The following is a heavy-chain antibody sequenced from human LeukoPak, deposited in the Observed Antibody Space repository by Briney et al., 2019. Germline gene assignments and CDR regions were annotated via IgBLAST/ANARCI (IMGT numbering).Heavy chain of an antibody. CDR1: GYTFTSYG. CDR3: ARDPGEDIVVVPAALDY. CDR2: ISAYNGNT. Sequence: ASVKVSCKASGYTFTSYGISWVRQAPGQGLEWMVWISAYNGNTNYAQKLQGRVTMTTDTSTSTAYMELRSLRSDDTAVYYCARDPGEDIVVVPAALDYWGQGTLVTVSS. D-gene: IGHD2-2*01. V-gene: IGHV1-18*01. J-gene: IGHJ4*02.